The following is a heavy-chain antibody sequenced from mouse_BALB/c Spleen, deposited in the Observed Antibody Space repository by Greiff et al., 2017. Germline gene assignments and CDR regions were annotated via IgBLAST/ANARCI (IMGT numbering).Heavy chain of an antibody. J-gene: IGHJ2*01. CDR3: TTWGSLAFDY. CDR1: GYSFTSYW. Sequence: VQLQQSGTVLTRPGASVKMSCKASGYSFTSYWMHWVKQRPGQGLEWISGIYPGNSDTSYNQKFKGKAKLTAVTSASTAYMELSSLTNEDSAVYYCTTWGSLAFDYWGQGTTLTVSS. V-gene: IGHV1-5*01. CDR2: IYPGNSDT.